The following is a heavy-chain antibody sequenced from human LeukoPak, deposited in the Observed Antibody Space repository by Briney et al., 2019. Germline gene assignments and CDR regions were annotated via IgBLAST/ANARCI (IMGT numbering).Heavy chain of an antibody. CDR1: GGTFSSYA. CDR2: IIPIFGTA. Sequence: ASVKVSCKASGGTFSSYAISWVRQAPGQGLEWMGGIIPIFGTANYAQKFQGRVTITTDESTSTAYMELSSLRSEDTAVYYYARVLDPYNWFDPWGQGTLVTVSS. D-gene: IGHD3/OR15-3a*01. J-gene: IGHJ5*02. CDR3: ARVLDPYNWFDP. V-gene: IGHV1-69*05.